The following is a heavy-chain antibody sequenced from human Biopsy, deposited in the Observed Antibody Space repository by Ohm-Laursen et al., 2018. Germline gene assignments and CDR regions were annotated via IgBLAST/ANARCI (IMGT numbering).Heavy chain of an antibody. J-gene: IGHJ4*02. CDR2: IYDRGSTA. CDR3: ARGMRSSGWPYFDS. V-gene: IGHV4-61*01. D-gene: IGHD6-19*01. CDR1: GDSVSSGSFY. Sequence: SDTLSLTCTVSGDSVSSGSFYWTWIRQPPGQGLEYIGYIYDRGSTANYNPSLGSRVTMSVDMPKNQFSLKLSPVTAEDTAIYYCARGMRSSGWPYFDSWGQGTLVTVSS.